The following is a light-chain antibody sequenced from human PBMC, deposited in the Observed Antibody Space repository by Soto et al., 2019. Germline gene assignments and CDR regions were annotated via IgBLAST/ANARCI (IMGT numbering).Light chain of an antibody. J-gene: IGKJ1*01. V-gene: IGKV3-20*01. CDR3: QQYGSSPTWT. CDR1: QSVSSSY. CDR2: GAS. Sequence: EIVLTQSPATLSLSPGERATLSCRASQSVSSSYLAWYQQKPGQAPRLLIYGASGRATGIPDRFSGSGSGTDFTLTISRLEPEDFAVYYCQQYGSSPTWTFGQGTKVEIK.